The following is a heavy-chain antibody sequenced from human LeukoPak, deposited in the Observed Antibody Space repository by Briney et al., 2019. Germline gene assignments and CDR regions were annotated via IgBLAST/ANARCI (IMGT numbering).Heavy chain of an antibody. D-gene: IGHD3-10*01. CDR1: GGSFSGYY. Sequence: KPSETLSLTCAVYGGSFSGYYWSWIRQPPGKGLEWIGEINHSGSTNYNPSLKSRVTISVDTSKNQFSLKLSSVTAADTAVYYCASPDGSGIDYWGQGTLVTVSS. CDR3: ASPDGSGIDY. J-gene: IGHJ4*02. CDR2: INHSGST. V-gene: IGHV4-34*01.